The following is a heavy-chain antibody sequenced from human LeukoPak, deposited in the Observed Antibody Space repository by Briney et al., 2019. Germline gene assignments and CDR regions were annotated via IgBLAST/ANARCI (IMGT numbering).Heavy chain of an antibody. CDR2: ISSNGGST. CDR1: GFTFSRYA. J-gene: IGHJ4*02. V-gene: IGHV3-64*01. Sequence: PGGSLRLSCAASGFTFSRYAMHWVRQAPGKGLEYVSAISSNGGSTYYANSVKGRFTISRDNSKNTLYLQMGSLRAEDMAAYYCARGRGVGATKAYYFDYWGQGTLVTVSS. CDR3: ARGRGVGATKAYYFDY. D-gene: IGHD1-26*01.